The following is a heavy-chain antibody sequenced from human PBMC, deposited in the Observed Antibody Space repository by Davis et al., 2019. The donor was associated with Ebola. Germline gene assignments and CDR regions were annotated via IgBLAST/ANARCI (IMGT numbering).Heavy chain of an antibody. J-gene: IGHJ5*02. Sequence: MPSETLSLTCTVSGASISSYYWSWIRQPPGKGLEWIGYIYYSGSTNYNPSLKSRVTISVDTSKNQFSLKLSSVTAADTAVYYWARSFGSGIKGREINWFDPWGQGTLVTVSS. CDR1: GASISSYY. D-gene: IGHD3-10*01. CDR2: IYYSGST. CDR3: ARSFGSGIKGREINWFDP. V-gene: IGHV4-59*01.